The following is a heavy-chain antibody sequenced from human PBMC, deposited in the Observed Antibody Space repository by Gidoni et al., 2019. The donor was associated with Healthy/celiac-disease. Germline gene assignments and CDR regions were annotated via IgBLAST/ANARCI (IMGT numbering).Heavy chain of an antibody. Sequence: LVKPGGSLRLSCAPSGFTFSDYYMSWIRQAPGKGLEWVSYISSSGSTIYYADSVKGRFTISRDNAKTSLYLQMNSLRAEDTAVYYCARDAPYDEHLREYWFDPWGQGTLVTVSS. CDR2: ISSSGSTI. CDR3: ARDAPYDEHLREYWFDP. D-gene: IGHD3-10*01. V-gene: IGHV3-11*01. J-gene: IGHJ5*02. CDR1: GFTFSDYY.